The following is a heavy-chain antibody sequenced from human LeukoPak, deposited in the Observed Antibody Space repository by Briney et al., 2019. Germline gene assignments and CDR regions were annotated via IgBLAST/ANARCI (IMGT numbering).Heavy chain of an antibody. Sequence: GASVKVSCTASGYTFPSYFMHWVRQAPGQGLEWMGIINPTGGSTTYAQKFQGRVTMTRDTSTSTVYMELSSLRSDDTAVYYCASTAARRFDYWGQGTLVTVSS. D-gene: IGHD6-6*01. CDR1: GYTFPSYF. J-gene: IGHJ4*02. CDR3: ASTAARRFDY. CDR2: INPTGGST. V-gene: IGHV1-46*01.